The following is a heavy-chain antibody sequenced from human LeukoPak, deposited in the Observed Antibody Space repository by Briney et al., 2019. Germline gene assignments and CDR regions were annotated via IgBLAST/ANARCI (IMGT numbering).Heavy chain of an antibody. J-gene: IGHJ5*02. CDR3: AGDLKFGSGWFDP. D-gene: IGHD3-10*01. V-gene: IGHV3-7*01. Sequence: GGSLRLSCAASGFAFSSYWMSWVRQAPGKGLEWVANIKQDGSEKYYVDSVKGRFTISRDNAKNSLYLQMNSLRAEDTAVYYCAGDLKFGSGWFDPWGQGTLVTVSS. CDR2: IKQDGSEK. CDR1: GFAFSSYW.